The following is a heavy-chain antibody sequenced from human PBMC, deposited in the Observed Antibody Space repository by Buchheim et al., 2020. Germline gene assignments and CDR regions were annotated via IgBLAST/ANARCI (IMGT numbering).Heavy chain of an antibody. V-gene: IGHV3-7*04. D-gene: IGHD6-6*01. J-gene: IGHJ6*02. CDR1: GFTFSGHW. CDR2: IKQDGSEK. Sequence: EVQLVESGGGLVQPGGSLTLSCAASGFTFSGHWMSWVRQAPGKGLEWVANIKQDGSEKHYVNSVEGRFIISRDNAKNSLYLQMNSLGAEDTAAYYCARVRDFVRDKYCFGMDVWGQGTT. CDR3: ARVRDFVRDKYCFGMDV.